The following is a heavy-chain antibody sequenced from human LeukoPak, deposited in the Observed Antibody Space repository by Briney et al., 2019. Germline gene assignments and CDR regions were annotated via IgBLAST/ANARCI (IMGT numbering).Heavy chain of an antibody. Sequence: ASVKVSCKASGGTSSSYAISWVRQAPGQGLEWMGRIIPIFGTATYAQKFQGRVTITTDESTSTAYMELSSLRSEDTAVYYCARLGVRTMTFDYWGQGTLVTVSS. CDR1: GGTSSSYA. V-gene: IGHV1-69*05. J-gene: IGHJ4*02. CDR2: IIPIFGTA. CDR3: ARLGVRTMTFDY. D-gene: IGHD3-22*01.